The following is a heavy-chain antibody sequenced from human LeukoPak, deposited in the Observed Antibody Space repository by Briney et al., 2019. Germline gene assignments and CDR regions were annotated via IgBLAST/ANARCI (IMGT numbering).Heavy chain of an antibody. Sequence: GRSLRLSCAASGFTFSSYGMHWVRQAPGKGLEWVAVIWYDGSNKYYADSVKGRFTISRDNSKNTLYLQMNSLRAEDTAVYYCVRGVTPDYYYGMDVWGQGTTVTVSS. CDR3: VRGVTPDYYYGMDV. D-gene: IGHD2-21*02. CDR2: IWYDGSNK. J-gene: IGHJ6*02. V-gene: IGHV3-33*01. CDR1: GFTFSSYG.